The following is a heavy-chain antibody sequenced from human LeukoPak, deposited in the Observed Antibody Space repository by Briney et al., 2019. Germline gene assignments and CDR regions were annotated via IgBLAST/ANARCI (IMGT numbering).Heavy chain of an antibody. CDR2: INAGNGNT. Sequence: GASVKVSCKTSGYTFTTYAMHWVRQAPGQRLEWMGWINAGNGNTKYSQKFQGRVTITRDTSASTAYMELSSLRSEDTAVYYCARALGATSYFDYWGQGTLVTVSS. J-gene: IGHJ4*02. D-gene: IGHD1-26*01. CDR1: GYTFTTYA. V-gene: IGHV1-3*01. CDR3: ARALGATSYFDY.